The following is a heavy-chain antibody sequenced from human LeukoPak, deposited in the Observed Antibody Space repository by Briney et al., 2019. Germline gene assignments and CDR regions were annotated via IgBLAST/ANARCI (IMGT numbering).Heavy chain of an antibody. CDR2: INSDGSST. J-gene: IGHJ4*02. D-gene: IGHD2-2*01. CDR3: TRVTCSSTTSCATVDY. CDR1: GFTFSSYW. V-gene: IGHV3-74*01. Sequence: GGSLRLSCAASGFTFSSYWMHWVRQAPGKGLVWVSRINSDGSSTSYADPVKGRFTISRDNAKNTLYLQMNSLRVEDTAVYYCTRVTCSSTTSCATVDYWGQGTLVTVSS.